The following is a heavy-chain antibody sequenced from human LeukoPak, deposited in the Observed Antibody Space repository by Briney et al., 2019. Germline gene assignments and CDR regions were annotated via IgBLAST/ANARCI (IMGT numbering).Heavy chain of an antibody. D-gene: IGHD3-9*01. J-gene: IGHJ4*02. CDR3: ASSDILTGYYNGYFDY. CDR1: GYSLTSYW. CDR2: IDPSDSYT. V-gene: IGHV5-10-1*01. Sequence: GESLKISCKGSGYSLTSYWISWVRQLPGKGLEWMGRIDPSDSYTNYSPSFQGHVTISADKSISTAYLQWSSLKASDTAMYYCASSDILTGYYNGYFDYWGQGTLVTVSS.